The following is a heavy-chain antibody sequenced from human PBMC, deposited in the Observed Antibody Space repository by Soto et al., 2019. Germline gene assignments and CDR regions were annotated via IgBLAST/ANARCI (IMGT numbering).Heavy chain of an antibody. CDR1: GYTFTSYG. D-gene: IGHD1-7*01. Sequence: ASVKVSCKASGYTFTSYGISWVRQAPGQGLEWMGWISAYNGNTNYAQKLQGRVTMTTDTSTSTAYMELRSLRSDDTAVYYCARVWIGTGTKRIDYWGQGTLVTVSS. CDR3: ARVWIGTGTKRIDY. CDR2: ISAYNGNT. J-gene: IGHJ4*02. V-gene: IGHV1-18*01.